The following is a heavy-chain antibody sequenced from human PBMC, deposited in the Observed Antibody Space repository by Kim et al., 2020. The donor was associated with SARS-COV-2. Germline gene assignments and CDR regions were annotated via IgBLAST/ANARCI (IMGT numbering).Heavy chain of an antibody. CDR2: INHSGST. J-gene: IGHJ6*03. CDR3: ARGHGDFWSGYYIGIPNYYYMDV. Sequence: SETLSLTCAVYGGSFSGYYWSWIRQPPGKGLEWIGEINHSGSTNYNPSLKSRVTISVDTSKNQFSLKLSSVTAADTAVYYCARGHGDFWSGYYIGIPNYYYMDVWGKGTTVTVSS. D-gene: IGHD3-3*01. CDR1: GGSFSGYY. V-gene: IGHV4-34*01.